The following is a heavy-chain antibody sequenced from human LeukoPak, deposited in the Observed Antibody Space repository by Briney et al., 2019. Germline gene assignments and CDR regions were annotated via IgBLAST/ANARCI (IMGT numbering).Heavy chain of an antibody. V-gene: IGHV1-69*04. CDR1: GGTFSSYA. D-gene: IGHD1-1*01. Sequence: ASVKVSCKASGGTFSSYAISWVRQAPGQGLEWMGRIIPILGIANYAQKFQGRVTITADKSTSTAYMELSSLRSEDTAVYYCVQEQSKLEALSSSAFDIWGQGTMVTVSS. CDR3: VQEQSKLEALSSSAFDI. CDR2: IIPILGIA. J-gene: IGHJ3*02.